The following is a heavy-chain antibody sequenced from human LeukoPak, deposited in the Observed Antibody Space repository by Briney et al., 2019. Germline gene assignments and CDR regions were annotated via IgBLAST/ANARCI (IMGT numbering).Heavy chain of an antibody. CDR2: ISAYNGNT. V-gene: IGHV1-18*01. Sequence: ASVKVSCKASGYTFTSYGISWVRQAPGQGLEWMGWISAYNGNTNYAQTLQGRVTMTTDTTTSTAYMELRSLRSDDTVVYYCARDCSSTSCPEDYWGQGTLVTVSS. J-gene: IGHJ4*02. CDR3: ARDCSSTSCPEDY. CDR1: GYTFTSYG. D-gene: IGHD2-2*01.